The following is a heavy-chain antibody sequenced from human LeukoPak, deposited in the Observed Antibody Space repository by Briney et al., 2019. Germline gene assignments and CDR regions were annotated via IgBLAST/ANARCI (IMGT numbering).Heavy chain of an antibody. D-gene: IGHD6-19*01. V-gene: IGHV4-34*01. J-gene: IGHJ5*02. CDR1: GGSFSGYY. CDR2: INHSGST. Sequence: PSETLSLTCAVYGGSFSGYYWSWIHQPPGKGLEWIGEINHSGSTNYNPSLKSRVTISVDTSKNQFSLKLSSVTAADTAVYYCARDWLGGSGWRRVGWFDPWGQGTLVTVSS. CDR3: ARDWLGGSGWRRVGWFDP.